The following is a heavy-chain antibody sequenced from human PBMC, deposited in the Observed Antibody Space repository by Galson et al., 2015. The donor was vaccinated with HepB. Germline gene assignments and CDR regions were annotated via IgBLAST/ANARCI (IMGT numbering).Heavy chain of an antibody. D-gene: IGHD4-17*01. V-gene: IGHV4-34*01. Sequence: SETLSLTCAVYGGSFSGYYWSWIRQPPGKGLEWIGEINHSGSTNYNPSLKSRVTISVDTSKNQFSLKLSSVTAADTAVYYCARGGGYGDYTTYYYYYYGMDVWGQGTTVTVSS. CDR1: GGSFSGYY. CDR2: INHSGST. J-gene: IGHJ6*02. CDR3: ARGGGYGDYTTYYYYYYGMDV.